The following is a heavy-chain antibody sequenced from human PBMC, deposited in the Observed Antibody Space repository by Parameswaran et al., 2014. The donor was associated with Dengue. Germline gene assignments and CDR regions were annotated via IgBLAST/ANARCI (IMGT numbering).Heavy chain of an antibody. CDR2: ISSSSSYI. CDR3: ARGEWLLFDY. J-gene: IGHJ4*02. V-gene: IGHV3-21*01. Sequence: KWIRQPPGKGLEWVSSISSSSSYIYYADSVKGRFTISRDNAKNSLYLQMNSLRAEDTAVYYCARGEWLLFDYWGQGTLVTVSS. D-gene: IGHD3-3*01.